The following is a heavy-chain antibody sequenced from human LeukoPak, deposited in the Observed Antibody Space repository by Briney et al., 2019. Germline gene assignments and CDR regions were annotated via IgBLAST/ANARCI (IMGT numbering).Heavy chain of an antibody. J-gene: IGHJ4*02. D-gene: IGHD3-22*01. V-gene: IGHV3-48*03. CDR1: GFTFSSYE. CDR2: ISTSGSTT. Sequence: SGGSLRLSCAASGFTFSSYEMNWVRQAPGKGLEWVSYISTSGSTTFYADSVKGRFTISRDNADNSLHLQMNTLRAEDTAVYYCATDPPYYCDGRDDYSSYWGQGALVAVSS. CDR3: ATDPPYYCDGRDDYSSY.